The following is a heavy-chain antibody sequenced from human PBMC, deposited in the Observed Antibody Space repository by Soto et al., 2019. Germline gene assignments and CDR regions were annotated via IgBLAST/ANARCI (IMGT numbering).Heavy chain of an antibody. Sequence: ASVKVSCKASGYTFTTYYIHWVRQAPGQGLEWMGIINPSGGSATSGGSASYARKFQGRVALTRDTSTSTVYMEVSSLTSEDTAVYYYASNYDFWSGYYDGGTGNYYYGMDVWGQGTTVTVSS. J-gene: IGHJ6*02. CDR3: ASNYDFWSGYYDGGTGNYYYGMDV. CDR1: GYTFTTYY. CDR2: INPSGGSATSGGSA. D-gene: IGHD3-3*01. V-gene: IGHV1-46*01.